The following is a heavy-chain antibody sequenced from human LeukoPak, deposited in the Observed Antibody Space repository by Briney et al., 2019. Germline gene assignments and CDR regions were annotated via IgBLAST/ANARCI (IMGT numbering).Heavy chain of an antibody. CDR1: GYTFTSYG. V-gene: IGHV1-18*04. Sequence: ASVKVSCKASGYTFTSYGISWVRQAPGQGLEWMGWISAYNGNTNYAQKLQGRVTMTTDTSTGTAYMELRSLRSDDTAVYYCARDNSAGGYDAPGYFDYWGQGTLVTVSS. J-gene: IGHJ4*02. D-gene: IGHD5-12*01. CDR2: ISAYNGNT. CDR3: ARDNSAGGYDAPGYFDY.